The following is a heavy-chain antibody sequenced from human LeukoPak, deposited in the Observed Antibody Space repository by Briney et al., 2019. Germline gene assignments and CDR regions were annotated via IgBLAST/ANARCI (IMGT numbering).Heavy chain of an antibody. Sequence: GGSLRLSCAASGFTFGSYWMRWVRQAPGKGLEWVANIKQDGSEKYYVDSVKGRFTISRDNAKNSLYLQMNSLRAEDTAVYYCARETDQGYSSGWYYWGQGTLVTVSS. D-gene: IGHD6-19*01. V-gene: IGHV3-7*01. CDR3: ARETDQGYSSGWYY. CDR1: GFTFGSYW. J-gene: IGHJ4*02. CDR2: IKQDGSEK.